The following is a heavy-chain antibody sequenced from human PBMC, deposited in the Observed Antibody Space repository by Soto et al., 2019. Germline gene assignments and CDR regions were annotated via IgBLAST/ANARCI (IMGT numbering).Heavy chain of an antibody. V-gene: IGHV1-18*01. CDR3: ARESAVAALDP. Sequence: QVQLVQSGAEVKKPGASVKVSCKASGYTFTSYGISWVRQAPGQGLEWMGWISAYNGNTNYAQKLQGRVTRTPDPTTSTAYMELRRLSSDDTAVYYCARESAVAALDPWGQGTLVSVSS. J-gene: IGHJ5*02. D-gene: IGHD6-19*01. CDR1: GYTFTSYG. CDR2: ISAYNGNT.